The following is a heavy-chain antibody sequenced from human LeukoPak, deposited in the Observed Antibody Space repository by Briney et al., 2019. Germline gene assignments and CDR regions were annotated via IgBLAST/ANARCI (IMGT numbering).Heavy chain of an antibody. CDR2: ISGSGGST. CDR3: AKDREWFGELLYYFDY. J-gene: IGHJ4*02. V-gene: IGHV3-23*01. Sequence: GGSLRLSCAASGFTFSSYAMSWVRQAPGKGLEWVSAISGSGGSTYYADSVKGRFTISRDNSKNTLYLQMNSLRAEDTAVYYCAKDREWFGELLYYFDYWSQGTLVTVSS. D-gene: IGHD3-10*01. CDR1: GFTFSSYA.